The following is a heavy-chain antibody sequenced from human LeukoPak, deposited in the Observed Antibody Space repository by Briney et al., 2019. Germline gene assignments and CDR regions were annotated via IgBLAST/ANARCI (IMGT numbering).Heavy chain of an antibody. Sequence: GGSLRLSCAASGFTFSSYWVHWVRQAPGRGLVWVSRINPDGSSTNYADSVKGRFTISRDNAKNTLYLQMNSLRAEDTAVYYCATAGNYRFDYWGQGTLVTVSS. V-gene: IGHV3-74*01. CDR1: GFTFSSYW. CDR3: ATAGNYRFDY. J-gene: IGHJ4*02. CDR2: INPDGSST. D-gene: IGHD1-7*01.